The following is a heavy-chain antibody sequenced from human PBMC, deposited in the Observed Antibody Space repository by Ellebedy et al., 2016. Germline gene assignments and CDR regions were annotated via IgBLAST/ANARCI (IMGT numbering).Heavy chain of an antibody. CDR1: GGSISSYY. Sequence: GSLRLSXTVSGGSISSYYWSWIRQPPGKGLEWIGYIYYSGSTNYNPSLKSRVTISVDTSKNQFSLKLSSVTAADTAVYYCARAGGIWFGELLDPFDYWGQGTLVTVSS. D-gene: IGHD3-10*01. J-gene: IGHJ4*02. CDR2: IYYSGST. V-gene: IGHV4-59*01. CDR3: ARAGGIWFGELLDPFDY.